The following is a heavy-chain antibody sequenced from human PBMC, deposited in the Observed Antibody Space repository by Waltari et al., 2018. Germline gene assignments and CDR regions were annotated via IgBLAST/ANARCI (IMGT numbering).Heavy chain of an antibody. D-gene: IGHD6-13*01. Sequence: QVQFVQSGAEVRKPGASVKVSCKASGYTFSNCGISWVRQAPGQGLEWMGWISAYNCNTKYAQKLQVRVTMTTDTSTSTAYMELRSLRSDDTAMYYCARDTSFIASPGTPHYWGQGTLVTVSS. CDR2: ISAYNCNT. V-gene: IGHV1-18*01. CDR1: GYTFSNCG. CDR3: ARDTSFIASPGTPHY. J-gene: IGHJ4*02.